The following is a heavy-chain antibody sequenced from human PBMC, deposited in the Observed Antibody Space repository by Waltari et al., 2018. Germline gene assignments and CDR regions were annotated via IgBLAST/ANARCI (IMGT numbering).Heavy chain of an antibody. D-gene: IGHD4-4*01. CDR1: GYNFTGSY. Sequence: QVQLVQSGAEVKKPGASVKVSCKASGYNFTGSYMNWVRQDTGQGLEWMGWINPNIGGTNYAQKFQGRVTMTRDTSISTAYMELSRLRSDDTAVYYCYLSNPAQQYYFDYWGQGTLVTVSS. J-gene: IGHJ4*02. CDR2: INPNIGGT. CDR3: YLSNPAQQYYFDY. V-gene: IGHV1-2*02.